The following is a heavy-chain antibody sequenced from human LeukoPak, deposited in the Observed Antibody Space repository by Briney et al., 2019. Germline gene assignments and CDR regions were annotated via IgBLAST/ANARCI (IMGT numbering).Heavy chain of an antibody. CDR2: IYTSGST. CDR1: GYSISSAYY. CDR3: ARGGYCGGDCYFYY. V-gene: IGHV4-61*02. D-gene: IGHD2-21*02. J-gene: IGHJ4*02. Sequence: TSETLSLTCSVSGYSISSAYYWSWIRQPAGKGLEWIGRIYTSGSTNYNPSLKSRVTISVDTSKNQFSLKLSSVTAADTAVYYCARGGYCGGDCYFYYWGQGTLVTVSS.